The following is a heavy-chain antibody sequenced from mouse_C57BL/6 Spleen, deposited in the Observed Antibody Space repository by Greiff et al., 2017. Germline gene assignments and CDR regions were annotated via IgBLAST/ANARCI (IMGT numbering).Heavy chain of an antibody. CDR2: IDPETGGT. Sequence: QVQLQQSGAELVRPGASVTLSCKASGYTFTDYDMHWVKQTPVHGLEWIGAIDPETGGTAYNQKFKGKAILTADKSSSTAYMELRSLTSEDSAVYYCTRPEFYAMDYWGQGTSVTVSS. CDR1: GYTFTDYD. J-gene: IGHJ4*01. V-gene: IGHV1-15*01. CDR3: TRPEFYAMDY.